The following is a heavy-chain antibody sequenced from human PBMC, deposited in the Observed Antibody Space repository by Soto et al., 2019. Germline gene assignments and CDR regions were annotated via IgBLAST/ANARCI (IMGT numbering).Heavy chain of an antibody. V-gene: IGHV3-30-3*01. D-gene: IGHD3-3*01. CDR3: ARDRENVLGFLERREFYYYHGMDV. J-gene: IGHJ6*02. Sequence: GGSLRLSCAASGFTFNTYALHWVRQAPGKGLEWVSLISFDGGNKYYEDSLKGRFTISRDNSKNTLYLHMNSLRAEDTAVYYCARDRENVLGFLERREFYYYHGMDVWGQGTTVTVSS. CDR2: ISFDGGNK. CDR1: GFTFNTYA.